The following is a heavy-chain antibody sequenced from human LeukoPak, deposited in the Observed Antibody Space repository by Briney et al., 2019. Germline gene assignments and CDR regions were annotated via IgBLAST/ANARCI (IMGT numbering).Heavy chain of an antibody. CDR2: IYHSGRT. V-gene: IGHV4-4*02. Sequence: SGTLSLTCAVFGDSIISSNWWTWVRQAPGKGLEWIGEIYHSGRTSYNPSLESRVTISVDRSKNQFSLKLTSVTAADTAVYYCVRDRHDDYGYYQHYGLDVWGQGTTVTVS. J-gene: IGHJ6*02. CDR3: VRDRHDDYGYYQHYGLDV. D-gene: IGHD4-17*01. CDR1: GDSIISSNW.